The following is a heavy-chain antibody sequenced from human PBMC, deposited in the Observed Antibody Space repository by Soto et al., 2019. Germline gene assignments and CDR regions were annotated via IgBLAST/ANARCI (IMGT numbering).Heavy chain of an antibody. CDR3: AREVPYYDILTGYYDTFRHDY. J-gene: IGHJ4*02. Sequence: EVQLVESGGGLVQPGGSLRLSCAASGFTFSSYWMSWVRQAPGKGLEWVANIKQDGSEKYYVDSVKGRFTISRDNAKNSLYLQMNSLRAEDTAVYYCAREVPYYDILTGYYDTFRHDYWGQGTLVTVSS. V-gene: IGHV3-7*01. CDR2: IKQDGSEK. CDR1: GFTFSSYW. D-gene: IGHD3-9*01.